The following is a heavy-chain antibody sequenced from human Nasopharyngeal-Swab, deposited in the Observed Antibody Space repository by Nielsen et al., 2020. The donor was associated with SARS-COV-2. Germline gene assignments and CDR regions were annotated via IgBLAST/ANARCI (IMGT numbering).Heavy chain of an antibody. J-gene: IGHJ4*02. CDR3: AKGSYGDFPWTSPSFDY. V-gene: IGHV3-30*18. D-gene: IGHD4-17*01. CDR1: GFTFSSYG. Sequence: GGSLRLSCAASGFTFSSYGMHWVRQALGKGLEWVAVISYDGSNKYYADSVKGRFTISRDNSKNTLYLQMNSLRAEDTAVYYCAKGSYGDFPWTSPSFDYWGQGTLVTVSS. CDR2: ISYDGSNK.